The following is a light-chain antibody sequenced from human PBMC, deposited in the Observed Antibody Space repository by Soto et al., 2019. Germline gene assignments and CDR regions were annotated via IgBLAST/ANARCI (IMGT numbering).Light chain of an antibody. J-gene: IGLJ3*02. CDR2: GNA. CDR3: QSYDSSLSGSWV. CDR1: SSNIGAGYD. Sequence: QSVLTQPPSVSGAPGQGVTISCTGSSSNIGAGYDVHWYQQLPGTSPKLLIFGNANRPSGVPDRFSGSKSGTSASLAIASLQAEDEADYYCQSYDSSLSGSWVFGGGTKLTVL. V-gene: IGLV1-40*01.